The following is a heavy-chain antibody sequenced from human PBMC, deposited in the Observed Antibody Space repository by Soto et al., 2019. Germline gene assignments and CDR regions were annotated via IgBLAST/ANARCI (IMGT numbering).Heavy chain of an antibody. J-gene: IGHJ4*02. CDR3: ARRLGLLVTPIPGY. CDR2: INPNSGVT. CDR1: GYTFTGYH. Sequence: ASVKVSCKASGYTFTGYHMHWVRQAPGQGLEWMGWINPNSGVTIYAQKFQGRVIMTRETPITTAYMELSRLTSDDTAVYYCARRLGLLVTPIPGYWGQGTLVTVSS. D-gene: IGHD2-21*02. V-gene: IGHV1-2*02.